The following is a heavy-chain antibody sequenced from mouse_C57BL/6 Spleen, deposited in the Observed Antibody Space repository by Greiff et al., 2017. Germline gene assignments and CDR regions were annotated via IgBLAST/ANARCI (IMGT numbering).Heavy chain of an antibody. CDR1: GYEFSSSW. Sequence: QVQLQQSGPELVKPGASVKISCKASGYEFSSSWMTWVKQRPGKGLEWIGRIYPGDGDTNYNGKFKGKATLTADKSSSTAYMQLSGLSAEDYAVYFCSRGELKDYAMDYWGQGTSVTVSS. V-gene: IGHV1-82*01. J-gene: IGHJ4*01. CDR3: SRGELKDYAMDY. CDR2: IYPGDGDT. D-gene: IGHD1-3*01.